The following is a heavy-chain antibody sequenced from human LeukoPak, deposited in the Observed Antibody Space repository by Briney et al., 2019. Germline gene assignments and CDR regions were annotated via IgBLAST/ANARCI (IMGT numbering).Heavy chain of an antibody. CDR3: ARDAGYGDYPLDY. V-gene: IGHV1-69*13. Sequence: SVKVSCKASGGTFSSYAISWVRQAPGQGLEWMGGIIPIFGTANYAQKFQGRVTITADESTSTAYMELSSLRSEDTAVYYCARDAGYGDYPLDYWGQGTLVSVSS. J-gene: IGHJ4*02. D-gene: IGHD4-17*01. CDR1: GGTFSSYA. CDR2: IIPIFGTA.